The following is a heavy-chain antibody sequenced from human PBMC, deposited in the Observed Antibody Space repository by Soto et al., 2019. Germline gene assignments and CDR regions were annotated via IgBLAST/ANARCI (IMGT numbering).Heavy chain of an antibody. V-gene: IGHV4-31*03. CDR2: IYYSGST. J-gene: IGHJ5*01. Sequence: SETLSLTCTVSGGSISSGGYYWSWIRQHPGKGLEWIGYIYYSGSTYYNPSLKSRVTISVDTSKNQFSLKLSSVTAADTAVYYCAREIAERSSAIRFLEWFDYWGQGTLVTVSS. CDR3: AREIAERSSAIRFLEWFDY. D-gene: IGHD3-3*01. CDR1: GGSISSGGYY.